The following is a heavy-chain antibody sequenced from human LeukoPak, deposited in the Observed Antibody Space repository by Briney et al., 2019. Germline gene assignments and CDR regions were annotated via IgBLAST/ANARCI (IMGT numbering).Heavy chain of an antibody. CDR1: GFTFNTYA. V-gene: IGHV3-23*03. Sequence: GGSLRLSCVASGFTFNTYAMSWVRQAPGKGLEWVSSIGGGDTYYADSVKGRFSISRDDAKSTVYLQMNSLRAADTAIYYCAKDAVEMNGLYDWFDAWGQGTLVTVSS. D-gene: IGHD2-21*01. CDR2: SIGGGDT. CDR3: AKDAVEMNGLYDWFDA. J-gene: IGHJ5*02.